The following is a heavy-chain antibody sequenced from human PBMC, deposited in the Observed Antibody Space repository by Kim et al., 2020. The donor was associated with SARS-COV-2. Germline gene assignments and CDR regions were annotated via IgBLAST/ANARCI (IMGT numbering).Heavy chain of an antibody. Sequence: GGSLRLSCAASGFTFSSYAMHWVRQAPAKGLEWVAVISYAGSNKYYADSVKGRFTISRDNSKNTLYLQMNSLRAEDTAVYYCARDTSRDSDSAVAGYKATPMDVWGQGTTVTVSS. CDR3: ARDTSRDSDSAVAGYKATPMDV. D-gene: IGHD6-19*01. J-gene: IGHJ6*02. CDR1: GFTFSSYA. V-gene: IGHV3-30*04. CDR2: ISYAGSNK.